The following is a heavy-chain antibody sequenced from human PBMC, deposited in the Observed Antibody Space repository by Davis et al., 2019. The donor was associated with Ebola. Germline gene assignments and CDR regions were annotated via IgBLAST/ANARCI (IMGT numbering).Heavy chain of an antibody. D-gene: IGHD2-2*01. V-gene: IGHV3-48*04. CDR2: ISSSGSTI. J-gene: IGHJ6*02. CDR3: ARVGGGIVVVPAAIRYYYGMDV. Sequence: GESLKISCAASGFTFSSYSMNWVRQAPGKGLEWVSYISSSGSTIYYADSVKGRFTISRDNAKNSLYLQMNSLRAEDTAVYYCARVGGGIVVVPAAIRYYYGMDVWGQGTTVTVSS. CDR1: GFTFSSYS.